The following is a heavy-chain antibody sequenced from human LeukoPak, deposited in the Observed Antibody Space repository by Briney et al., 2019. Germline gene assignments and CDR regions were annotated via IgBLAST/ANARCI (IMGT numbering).Heavy chain of an antibody. Sequence: SETLSLTCTVSNGSITSGYYWSWIRQHPGKGLEWIGYIYYSGSTYYNPSLKSRVTISVDTSKNQFSLKLSSVTAADTAVYYCARASRYYYYYMDVWGKGTTVTVSS. V-gene: IGHV4-31*02. CDR3: ARASRYYYYYMDV. CDR2: IYYSGST. CDR1: NGSITSGYY. J-gene: IGHJ6*03.